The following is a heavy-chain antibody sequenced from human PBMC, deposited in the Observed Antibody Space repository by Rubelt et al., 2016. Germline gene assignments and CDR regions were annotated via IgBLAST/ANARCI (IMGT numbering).Heavy chain of an antibody. J-gene: IGHJ4*02. D-gene: IGHD3-22*01. Sequence: EVQLVESGGGLVQPGGSLRLSREASGFSFSSYSMNWVRQAPGKGLEWVSAISGSGGSTYYADSVKGRVNSSRDNAKNTLYQQMNSLRAEGTAVYYCAKEGLSSGYYYYFDYWGQGTLVTVSS. CDR3: AKEGLSSGYYYYFDY. V-gene: IGHV3-23*04. CDR1: GFSFSSYS. CDR2: ISGSGGST.